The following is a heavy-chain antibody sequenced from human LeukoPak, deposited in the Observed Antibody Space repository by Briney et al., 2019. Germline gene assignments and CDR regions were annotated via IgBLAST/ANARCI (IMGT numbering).Heavy chain of an antibody. V-gene: IGHV3-30*03. CDR2: ISYGGNNE. J-gene: IGHJ4*02. Sequence: GGSLRLSCAASGFTFTSYSMHWVRQAPGKGLEWVAVISYGGNNEYYADSVKGRFTISRDNSKNTVYLQMNSLRTEDTAMYYCARGCGVPPKVGYWGQGTLVTVSS. CDR1: GFTFTSYS. D-gene: IGHD2-8*01. CDR3: ARGCGVPPKVGY.